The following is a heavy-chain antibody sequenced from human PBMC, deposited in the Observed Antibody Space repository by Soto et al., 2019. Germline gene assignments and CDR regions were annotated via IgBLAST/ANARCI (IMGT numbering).Heavy chain of an antibody. CDR1: GFTFSSYW. D-gene: IGHD6-13*01. Sequence: PGGSLRLSCAASGFTFSSYWMSRVRQAPGKGLEWVSSISCSSYIYYADSEKGRFTISRDNAKNSLYLQMNSLRAEDTAVYYCASDLHLVTIIAAAGTWYYGMDVWGQGTTVTVSS. V-gene: IGHV3-21*01. CDR3: ASDLHLVTIIAAAGTWYYGMDV. CDR2: ISCSSYI. J-gene: IGHJ6*02.